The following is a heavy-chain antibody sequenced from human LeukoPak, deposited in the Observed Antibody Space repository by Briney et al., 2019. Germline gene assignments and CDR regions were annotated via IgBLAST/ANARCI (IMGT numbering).Heavy chain of an antibody. CDR1: GGSISSGGYY. Sequence: SETLSLTCTVSGGSISSGGYYWSWIRQHPGKGLEWIGYIYYSGSTYYNPSLKSRVTISVDTSKNQFSLKLSSVTAADTAVYYCARDRLFYCSSTSCYTTVAFDIWGQGTMVTVSS. CDR3: ARDRLFYCSSTSCYTTVAFDI. CDR2: IYYSGST. D-gene: IGHD2-2*02. J-gene: IGHJ3*02. V-gene: IGHV4-31*03.